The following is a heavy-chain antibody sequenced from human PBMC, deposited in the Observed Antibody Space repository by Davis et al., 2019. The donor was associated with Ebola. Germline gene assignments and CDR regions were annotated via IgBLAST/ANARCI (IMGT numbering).Heavy chain of an antibody. CDR3: VRGGSETYNFDY. D-gene: IGHD5-24*01. CDR2: IGIAADT. J-gene: IGHJ4*02. V-gene: IGHV3-13*01. CDR1: GFTFSSCD. Sequence: GESLKISCAVSGFTFSSCDMHWVRQTIGKRLEWVSTIGIAADTYYPGSVKGRFTISRDNANNSLYLQMSSLRAGDTAVYHCVRGGSETYNFDYWGQGTLVTVSS.